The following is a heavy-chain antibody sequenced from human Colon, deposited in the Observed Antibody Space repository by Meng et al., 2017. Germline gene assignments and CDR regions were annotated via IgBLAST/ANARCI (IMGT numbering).Heavy chain of an antibody. CDR3: ARHGGYYQDY. CDR1: GGSITTNGS. D-gene: IGHD4-23*01. CDR2: IDHRGDP. V-gene: IGHV4-4*02. J-gene: IGHJ4*02. Sequence: QVTLLGSGPGLWKLSGTLSLTCAVSGGSITTNGSWSWVRQSPEKGLEWIGQIDHRGDPYYNPSLKSRVTMSVDRSKSQVSLQLTSVTAADTAVYYCARHGGYYQDYWGQGTLVTVSS.